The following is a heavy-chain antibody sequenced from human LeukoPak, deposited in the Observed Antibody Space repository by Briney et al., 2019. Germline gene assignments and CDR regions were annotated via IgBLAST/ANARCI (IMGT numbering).Heavy chain of an antibody. D-gene: IGHD7-27*01. J-gene: IGHJ3*02. CDR2: ISSSGSTI. CDR1: GFTFSDYY. V-gene: IGHV3-11*04. Sequence: GGSLRLSCAAPGFTFSDYYMSWIRQAPGKGLESVSYISSSGSTIYYADAVKGRFTISRGKAKNSLYLQMQNLRAEFTAVYYCARDPSLTGAYDAFDIWGQGTMVTVSS. CDR3: ARDPSLTGAYDAFDI.